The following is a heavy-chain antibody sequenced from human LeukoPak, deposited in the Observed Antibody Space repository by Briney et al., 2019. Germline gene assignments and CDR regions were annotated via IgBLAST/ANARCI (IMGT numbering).Heavy chain of an antibody. J-gene: IGHJ4*02. V-gene: IGHV3-33*01. Sequence: GGSLRLSCAASGFTFSSYGMHWVRQAPGKGLEWVAVIWYDGSNKYYADSVKGRFTISRDNSKNTLYLQMNSLRAEDTAVYYCAREGGSSPTYYYDSSDRPLSHWGQGTLVTVSS. D-gene: IGHD3-22*01. CDR2: IWYDGSNK. CDR3: AREGGSSPTYYYDSSDRPLSH. CDR1: GFTFSSYG.